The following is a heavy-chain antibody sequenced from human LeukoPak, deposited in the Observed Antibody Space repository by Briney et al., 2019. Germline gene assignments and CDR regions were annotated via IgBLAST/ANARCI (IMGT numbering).Heavy chain of an antibody. J-gene: IGHJ4*02. CDR2: MNQDGSEK. CDR1: GFTFRTYW. Sequence: GGSLRLSCAASGFTFRTYWMSWVRQVLGKGLEWVANMNQDGSEKNYVDSVKGRFTISRDNIKNSLYLQMNSLRAEDTAVYYCATDLYYWGQGTLVTVSS. D-gene: IGHD2-15*01. V-gene: IGHV3-7*04. CDR3: ATDLYY.